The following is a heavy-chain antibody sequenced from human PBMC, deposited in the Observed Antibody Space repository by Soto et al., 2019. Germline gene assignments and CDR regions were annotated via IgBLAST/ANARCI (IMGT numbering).Heavy chain of an antibody. J-gene: IGHJ4*02. V-gene: IGHV3-9*01. CDR1: GFTFDDYA. CDR3: AKALPGYYGSGSYPSTVGHYYFDY. D-gene: IGHD3-10*01. CDR2: ISWNSGSI. Sequence: SLRLSCAASGFTFDDYAMHWVRPAPGTGLEWVSGISWNSGSIGYADSVKGRFTISRDNAKNSLYLQMNSLRAEDTALYYCAKALPGYYGSGSYPSTVGHYYFDYWGQGTLVTVSS.